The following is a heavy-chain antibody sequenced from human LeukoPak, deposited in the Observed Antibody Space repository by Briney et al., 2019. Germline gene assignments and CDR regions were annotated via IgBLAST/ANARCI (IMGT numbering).Heavy chain of an antibody. J-gene: IGHJ3*02. CDR3: ARDGRYCSGGSCYSGAFDI. V-gene: IGHV3-53*01. CDR1: GFTVSSDY. CDR2: IYSGGST. Sequence: GGSLGLSWAASGFTVSSDYMSWVRQAPGKGLEWVSVIYSGGSTYYADSVKGRFNISRDNAKNSLYLQMNTLSAEDTAVYYCARDGRYCSGGSCYSGAFDIWGQGTMVTVSS. D-gene: IGHD2-15*01.